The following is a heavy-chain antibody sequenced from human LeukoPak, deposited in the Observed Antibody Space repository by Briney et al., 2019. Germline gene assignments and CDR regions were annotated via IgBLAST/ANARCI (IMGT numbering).Heavy chain of an antibody. D-gene: IGHD3-10*01. V-gene: IGHV3-48*01. CDR3: ARDSVLLWFGPHDY. CDR1: GFTFSSYG. Sequence: GGSLRLSCAASGFTFSSYGMNWVRQAPGKGLEWVSYIGSSSSTIYYADSVKGRFTISRDNAKNSLYLQMNSLRAEDTAVYYCARDSVLLWFGPHDYWGQGTLVTVSS. J-gene: IGHJ4*02. CDR2: IGSSSSTI.